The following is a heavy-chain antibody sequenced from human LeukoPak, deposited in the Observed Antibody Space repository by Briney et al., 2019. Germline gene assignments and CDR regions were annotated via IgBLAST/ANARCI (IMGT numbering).Heavy chain of an antibody. CDR3: ARRVAVTARYYFDF. J-gene: IGHJ4*02. CDR2: VYYNGNT. V-gene: IGHV4-61*08. D-gene: IGHD6-19*01. Sequence: PSETLSLTCTVSDGSISSGGYYWSWIRQPPGKGLEWIGYVYYNGNTNYNPSLKSRVTISVDTSKNQFSLKLTSVTAADTAVYFCARRVAVTARYYFDFWGQGTLVTVSS. CDR1: DGSISSGGYY.